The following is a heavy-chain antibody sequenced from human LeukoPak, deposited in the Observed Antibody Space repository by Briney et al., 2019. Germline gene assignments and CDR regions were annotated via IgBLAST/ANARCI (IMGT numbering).Heavy chain of an antibody. CDR1: GGSISSGDYY. D-gene: IGHD5-12*01. J-gene: IGHJ4*02. CDR2: IYYSGST. Sequence: KSSQTLSLTCTVSGGSISSGDYYWSWIRQPPGKGLEWIGYIYYSGSTYYNPSLKSRVTISVDTSKNQFSLKLSSVTAADTAVYCCARYSGYDDGYDYWGQGTLVTVSS. V-gene: IGHV4-30-4*01. CDR3: ARYSGYDDGYDY.